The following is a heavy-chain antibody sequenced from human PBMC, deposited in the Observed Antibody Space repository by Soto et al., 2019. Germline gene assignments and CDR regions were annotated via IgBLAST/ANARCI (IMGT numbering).Heavy chain of an antibody. Sequence: PSETQSLTCSVSGGSVNRGGYSWSWIWQTPGKGLEWLAYISRTRHTIYNPSLNSRATISLDEPNNQFSLHLTSVTAADTAVYYCARSIVTPSAMFDHWGQGLLVTVSS. CDR2: ISRTRHT. D-gene: IGHD2-2*01. CDR3: ARSIVTPSAMFDH. CDR1: GGSVNRGGYS. J-gene: IGHJ5*02. V-gene: IGHV4-30-2*01.